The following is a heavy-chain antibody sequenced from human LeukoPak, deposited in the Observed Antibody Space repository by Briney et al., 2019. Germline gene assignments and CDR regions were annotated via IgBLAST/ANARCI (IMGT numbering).Heavy chain of an antibody. J-gene: IGHJ4*02. Sequence: GGSLRLSCAASGFTFSSYAMSWVRQAPGKGLEWVSAISGSGGSTYYADSVKGRFTISRDNSKDTLYLQMNSLRAADTAVYYCAADAYYYDSSGYSFDCWGQGTLVTVSS. CDR3: AADAYYYDSSGYSFDC. D-gene: IGHD3-22*01. V-gene: IGHV3-23*01. CDR2: ISGSGGST. CDR1: GFTFSSYA.